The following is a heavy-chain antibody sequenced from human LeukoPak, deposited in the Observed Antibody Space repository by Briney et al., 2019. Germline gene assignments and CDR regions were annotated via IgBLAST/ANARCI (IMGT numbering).Heavy chain of an antibody. CDR3: ARDHWGNRGDYDFDY. Sequence: GGSLRLSCTASGFTFSDYSMNWVRQAPRKGLEWVSYIHSSGSTIYYADSVKDRFTNSRDNAKNSLYLQMNSLRDEDTAVYYCARDHWGNRGDYDFDYWGQGTLVTVSS. J-gene: IGHJ4*02. V-gene: IGHV3-48*02. CDR1: GFTFSDYS. CDR2: IHSSGSTI. D-gene: IGHD4-17*01.